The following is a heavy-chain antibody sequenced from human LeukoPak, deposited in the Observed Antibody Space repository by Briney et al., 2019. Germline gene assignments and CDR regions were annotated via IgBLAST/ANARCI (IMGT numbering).Heavy chain of an antibody. V-gene: IGHV3-30-3*01. Sequence: GGSLRLSCAASGFTFSSYAMHWVRQAPGKGLEWVAVISYDGSNKYYADSVKGRFTISRDNSKNTLYLQMNSLRAEDTAVYYCARDDFTTGAFDIWGRGTMVTVSS. J-gene: IGHJ3*02. CDR2: ISYDGSNK. CDR3: ARDDFTTGAFDI. CDR1: GFTFSSYA. D-gene: IGHD2/OR15-2a*01.